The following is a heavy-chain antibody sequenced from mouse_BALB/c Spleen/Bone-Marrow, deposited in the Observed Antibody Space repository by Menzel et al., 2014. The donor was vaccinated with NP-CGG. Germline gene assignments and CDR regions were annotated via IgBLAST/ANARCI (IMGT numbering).Heavy chain of an antibody. Sequence: EVMLVESGGGLVQPGGSLKLSCAASGFDFSRYWMSWVRQAPGKGLEWIGEINPDSSTINYTPSLKDKFIISRDNAKNTLYLQMSKVRSEDTALYYCAGPGGPTMIPQAWFAYWGQGTLVTVSA. V-gene: IGHV4-1*02. CDR2: INPDSSTI. CDR1: GFDFSRYW. CDR3: AGPGGPTMIPQAWFAY. D-gene: IGHD2-4*01. J-gene: IGHJ3*01.